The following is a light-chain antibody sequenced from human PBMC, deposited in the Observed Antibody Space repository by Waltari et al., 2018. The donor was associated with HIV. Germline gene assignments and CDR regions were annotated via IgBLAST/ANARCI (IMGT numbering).Light chain of an antibody. V-gene: IGLV4-69*01. CDR1: RAHSSDA. J-gene: IGLJ3*02. Sequence: QLVLTQSPSASASLGASVKLTCTLSRAHSSDAIPWPPQQPEKGPRYLMKLNSAGNHSKGDGIPDRFSGSSSGAERYLTISSLQSEDEADYYCQTLGTGIRVFGGGTKLTVL. CDR3: QTLGTGIRV. CDR2: LNSAGNH.